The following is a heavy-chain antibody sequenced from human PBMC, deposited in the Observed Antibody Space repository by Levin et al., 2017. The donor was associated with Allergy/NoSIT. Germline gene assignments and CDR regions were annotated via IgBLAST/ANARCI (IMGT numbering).Heavy chain of an antibody. D-gene: IGHD3-22*01. CDR2: IIPILGIA. CDR3: ARDREVYYDSSGDVSLDY. Sequence: SVKVSCKASGGTFSSYTISWVRQAPGQGLEWMGRIIPILGIANYAQKFQGRVTITADKSTSTAYMELSSLRSEDTAVYYCARDREVYYDSSGDVSLDYWGQGTLVTVSS. V-gene: IGHV1-69*04. J-gene: IGHJ4*02. CDR1: GGTFSSYT.